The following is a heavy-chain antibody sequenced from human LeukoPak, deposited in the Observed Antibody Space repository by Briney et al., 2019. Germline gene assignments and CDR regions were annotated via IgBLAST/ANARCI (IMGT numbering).Heavy chain of an antibody. V-gene: IGHV4-61*01. CDR2: IYYSGST. D-gene: IGHD3-22*01. Sequence: ASETLSLTCTVSGGSVSSGSYYWSWIRQPPGKGLEWIGYIYYSGSTNYNPSLKSRVTISVDTSKNQFSLKLSSVTAADTAVYYCARGRSGYYFDYWGQGTLVTVSS. CDR1: GGSVSSGSYY. J-gene: IGHJ4*02. CDR3: ARGRSGYYFDY.